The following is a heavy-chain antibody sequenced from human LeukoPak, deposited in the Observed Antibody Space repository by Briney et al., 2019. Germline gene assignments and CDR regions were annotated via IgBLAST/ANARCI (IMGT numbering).Heavy chain of an antibody. CDR1: GGSISSYY. J-gene: IGHJ4*02. Sequence: KPSETLSLTCTVSGGSISSYYWSWIRQPPGKGLEWIGYIYYSGSTNYNPSLKSRVTISVDTSKNQFSLKLSSVTAADTAVYYCALAARPFDYWGQGTLVTVSS. D-gene: IGHD6-6*01. CDR2: IYYSGST. CDR3: ALAARPFDY. V-gene: IGHV4-59*08.